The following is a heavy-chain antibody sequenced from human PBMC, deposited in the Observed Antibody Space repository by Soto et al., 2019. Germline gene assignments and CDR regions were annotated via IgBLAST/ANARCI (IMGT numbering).Heavy chain of an antibody. D-gene: IGHD1-1*01. V-gene: IGHV3-48*02. Sequence: EVQLMESGGGLVQPGGSLRLSCTASGFPFNFYSMNWVRQAPGKGLEWISYITSTSSAVNYADSVRGRFTISRDNGAQSVFLHMNSLRDEDTAVYYCARDGKGAAYTHGPYYFDHWGQGALVTVSS. CDR1: GFPFNFYS. J-gene: IGHJ4*02. CDR3: ARDGKGAAYTHGPYYFDH. CDR2: ITSTSSAV.